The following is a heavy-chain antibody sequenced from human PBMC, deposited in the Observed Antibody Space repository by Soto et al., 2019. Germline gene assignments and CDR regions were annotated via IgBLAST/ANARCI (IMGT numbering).Heavy chain of an antibody. V-gene: IGHV4-59*01. Sequence: QVQLQESGPGLVKPSETLSLTCTVSGDSISSSYWTWIRQPPGKGLEWIGYIYYSGTTNYNPSLKIRGTIAVDTSKDQFSPKLRSVTDADTAVYYCAIDSSGYYTFDFWGQGTLVTVSS. J-gene: IGHJ4*02. CDR1: GDSISSSY. CDR3: AIDSSGYYTFDF. CDR2: IYYSGTT. D-gene: IGHD3-22*01.